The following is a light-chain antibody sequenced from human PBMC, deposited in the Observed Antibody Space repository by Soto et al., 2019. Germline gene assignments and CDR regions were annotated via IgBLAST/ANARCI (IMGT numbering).Light chain of an antibody. CDR2: GNR. CDR1: SSNLGAGYD. V-gene: IGLV1-40*01. CDR3: QSYDNSLSGSWV. J-gene: IGLJ3*02. Sequence: QPVLTQPPSVSGAPGQRVTISCTGNSSNLGAGYDVHWYQQLPGAAPKLVIFGNRNRPSGVPERFSGSKSGTSASLAITGLQAEDEAHYYCQSYDNSLSGSWVFGGGTKLTVL.